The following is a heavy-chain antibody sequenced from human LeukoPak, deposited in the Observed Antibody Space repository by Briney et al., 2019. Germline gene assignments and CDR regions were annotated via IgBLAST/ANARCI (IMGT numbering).Heavy chain of an antibody. CDR3: ARELRITMVRGVIIKGRSFDY. J-gene: IGHJ4*02. Sequence: ASVKVSCKASGYTFTSYGISWVRQAPGQGLEWVGWISAYNGNTNYAQKLQGRVTMTTDTSTSTAYMELRSLRSDDTAVSYCARELRITMVRGVIIKGRSFDYWGQGTLVTVSS. V-gene: IGHV1-18*01. CDR2: ISAYNGNT. D-gene: IGHD3-10*01. CDR1: GYTFTSYG.